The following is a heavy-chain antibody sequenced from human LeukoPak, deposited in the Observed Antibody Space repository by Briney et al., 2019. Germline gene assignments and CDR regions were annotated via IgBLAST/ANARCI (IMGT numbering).Heavy chain of an antibody. CDR3: ARLQYYYGSGSYFDY. J-gene: IGHJ4*02. D-gene: IGHD3-10*01. CDR2: IYYSGST. CDR1: GGSISSSSDY. Sequence: SETLSLTCTVSGGSISSSSDYWGWIRQPPGKGLEWIGSIYYSGSTYYNPSLKSRVTISVDTSKNQFSLKLSSVTAADTAVYYCARLQYYYGSGSYFDYWGQGTLVTVSS. V-gene: IGHV4-39*01.